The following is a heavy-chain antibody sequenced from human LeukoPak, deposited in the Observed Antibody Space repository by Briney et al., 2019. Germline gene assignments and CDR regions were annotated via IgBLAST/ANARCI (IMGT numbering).Heavy chain of an antibody. V-gene: IGHV7-4-1*02. Sequence: ASVKVSCKASGYTFTSYAMNWVRQAPGQELEWMGWINTNTGNPTYAQGFTGRFVFSLDTSVSTAYLQISSLQAEDTAVYYCARVKSGLYSSGWYYYWGQGTLVTVSS. CDR2: INTNTGNP. CDR1: GYTFTSYA. CDR3: ARVKSGLYSSGWYYY. J-gene: IGHJ4*02. D-gene: IGHD6-19*01.